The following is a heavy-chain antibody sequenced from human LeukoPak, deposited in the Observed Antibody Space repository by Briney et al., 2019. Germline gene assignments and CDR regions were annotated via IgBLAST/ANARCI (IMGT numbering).Heavy chain of an antibody. V-gene: IGHV1-69*05. CDR3: ARVVAAAGIGGTNYYYYMDV. J-gene: IGHJ6*03. D-gene: IGHD6-13*01. CDR2: IIPIFGTA. CDR1: GGTFSSYA. Sequence: SVKVSCKASGGTFSSYAISWVRQAPGQGLEWMGGIIPIFGTANYAQKFQGRVTITTDESTSTAYMELSSLRSEDTAVYYCARVVAAAGIGGTNYYYYMDVWGKGTTVTVSS.